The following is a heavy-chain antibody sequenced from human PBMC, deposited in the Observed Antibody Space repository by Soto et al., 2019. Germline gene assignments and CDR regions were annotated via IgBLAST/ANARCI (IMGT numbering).Heavy chain of an antibody. CDR3: ARDLSWGSNWYYYMDV. J-gene: IGHJ6*03. CDR1: GFILSDCA. CDR2: ISSSSSVI. D-gene: IGHD7-27*01. V-gene: IGHV3-48*01. Sequence: GGSLRLSCANAGFILSDCAMNWVRQAPGKGLEWVSYISSSSSVIDYADSVKGRFTVSRDNARNSLYLQMNSLRAEDTAVYYCARDLSWGSNWYYYMDVWGKGTTVTVSS.